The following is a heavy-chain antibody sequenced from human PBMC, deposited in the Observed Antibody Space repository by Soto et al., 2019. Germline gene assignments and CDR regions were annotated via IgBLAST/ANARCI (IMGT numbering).Heavy chain of an antibody. CDR2: ISAYNGTI. V-gene: IGHV1-18*01. CDR3: AISHAVAGTDWFDP. CDR1: DYTFTNYG. J-gene: IGHJ5*02. Sequence: QVQLVQSGAEVKKPGASVKVSCKASDYTFTNYGISWVRQAPGQGLEWMGWISAYNGTINYAQNFQGRVTMTTDTSTTPAYMELRSLISDDTAVYYCAISHAVAGTDWFDPCGQGPLVTVSS. D-gene: IGHD6-19*01.